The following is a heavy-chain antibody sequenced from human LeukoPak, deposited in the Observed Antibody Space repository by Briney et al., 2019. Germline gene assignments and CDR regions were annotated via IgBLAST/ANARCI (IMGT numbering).Heavy chain of an antibody. CDR1: GITFSSHA. J-gene: IGHJ4*02. D-gene: IGHD6-19*01. CDR2: IRGNGATT. CDR3: AKAYHDSGCLIDY. Sequence: GGSLRLSCAGSGITFSSHAMTWVRQAPGKGLEWVAAIRGNGATTDYADSVKGRFTISRDNSKSTLYLQMNSLRAEDTAVYYCAKAYHDSGCLIDYWGQGTLVTVSS. V-gene: IGHV3-23*01.